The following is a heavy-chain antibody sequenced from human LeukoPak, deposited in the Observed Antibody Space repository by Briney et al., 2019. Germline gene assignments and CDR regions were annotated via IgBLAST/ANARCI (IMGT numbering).Heavy chain of an antibody. CDR2: INSDGINT. J-gene: IGHJ3*02. CDR1: GFTFSNYW. D-gene: IGHD3-10*01. Sequence: GGSLRLSCAASGFTFSNYWMHWVRHAPGKGLVWVSRINSDGINTSYADSVKGRFTISRDNAKNSLYLQMNSLRAEDTAVYYCAREGSGEFADIWGQGTLVTVSS. V-gene: IGHV3-74*01. CDR3: AREGSGEFADI.